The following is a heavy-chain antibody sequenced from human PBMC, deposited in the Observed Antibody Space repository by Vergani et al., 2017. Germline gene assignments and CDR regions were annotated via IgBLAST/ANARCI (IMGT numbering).Heavy chain of an antibody. V-gene: IGHV4-39*07. J-gene: IGHJ6*03. CDR2: IYYSGST. CDR1: GGSISSSSYY. CDR3: ARVHDYYDYMDV. Sequence: QLQLQESGPGLVKPSETLSLTCTVSGGSISSSSYYWGWIRQPPGKGLEWIGGIYYSGSTYYNPSLKSRVTRSVDTSKNQVSLKRSSVTSADTAVYYCARVHDYYDYMDVWGKGTTVTGSS.